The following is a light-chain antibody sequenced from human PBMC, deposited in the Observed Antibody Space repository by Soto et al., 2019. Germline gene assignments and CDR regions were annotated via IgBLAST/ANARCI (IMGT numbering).Light chain of an antibody. CDR2: AAS. Sequence: DIQLTQSPSFLSASVGDRVIITCRASQGISSYLAWYQQKPGKAPELLIYAASTLQSGVPSRFSGSGSGTDFTLTISSLQPEDSATYYCQQLNTYPPWTFGQGTKVEIK. V-gene: IGKV1-9*01. J-gene: IGKJ1*01. CDR3: QQLNTYPPWT. CDR1: QGISSY.